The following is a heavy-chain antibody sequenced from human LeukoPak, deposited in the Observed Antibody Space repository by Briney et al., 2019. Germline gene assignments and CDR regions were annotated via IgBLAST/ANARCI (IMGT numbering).Heavy chain of an antibody. CDR2: IEGDGRTT. D-gene: IGHD6-6*01. CDR1: GFTFKNYW. Sequence: GGALRLSCAASGFTFKNYWMYWIRQVPGKGLLRVSRIEGDGRTTNYADAVKGRFTISRDNAKDTLYLQMNSLRAEDTAVYYCAIEKGIAVRPGDYWGQGTLVTVSS. V-gene: IGHV3-74*01. CDR3: AIEKGIAVRPGDY. J-gene: IGHJ4*02.